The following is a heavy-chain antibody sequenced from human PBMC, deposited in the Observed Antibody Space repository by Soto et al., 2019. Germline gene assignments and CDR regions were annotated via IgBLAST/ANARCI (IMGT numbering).Heavy chain of an antibody. CDR1: GGSISSYY. V-gene: IGHV4-59*01. J-gene: IGHJ5*02. Sequence: SETLSLTCSVSGGSISSYYWSWIRQPPGKGLEWIGYIFYSGTTYYNPSLNSRVTISVDTSRNQFSLNLSSVTAADTAVYYCARDFGSFGDLFPWGQGTLVTVSS. D-gene: IGHD3-10*01. CDR3: ARDFGSFGDLFP. CDR2: IFYSGTT.